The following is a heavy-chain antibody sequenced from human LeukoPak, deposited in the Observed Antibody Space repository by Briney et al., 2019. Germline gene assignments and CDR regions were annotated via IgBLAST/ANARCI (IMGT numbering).Heavy chain of an antibody. Sequence: ASVKVSCKASGYTFTSYGISWVRQAPGQGLEWMGWISAYNGNTNYAQKLQGRVTMTTDTSTSTAYMELRSLRSDDTAVYYCARGFPVVVTPHDAFDIWGQGTMVTVSS. CDR1: GYTFTSYG. D-gene: IGHD3-22*01. CDR2: ISAYNGNT. CDR3: ARGFPVVVTPHDAFDI. J-gene: IGHJ3*02. V-gene: IGHV1-18*01.